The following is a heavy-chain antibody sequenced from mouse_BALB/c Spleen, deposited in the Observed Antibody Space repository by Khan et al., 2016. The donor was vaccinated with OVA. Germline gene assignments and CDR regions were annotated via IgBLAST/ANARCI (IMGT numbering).Heavy chain of an antibody. CDR1: GYTFTTYT. CDR2: IIPSNDYT. V-gene: IGHV1-4*01. CDR3: AREGAYYRSDGWFPY. D-gene: IGHD2-14*01. J-gene: IGHJ3*01. Sequence: QVHVKQSGAELARPGASVKMSCKASGYTFTTYTIHWVKQRPGQGLEWIGYIIPSNDYTNYNQKFKDRATLTADKSSSTAYMQLSSLTSEDSAVYYCAREGAYYRSDGWFPYWGQGTLVTVSA.